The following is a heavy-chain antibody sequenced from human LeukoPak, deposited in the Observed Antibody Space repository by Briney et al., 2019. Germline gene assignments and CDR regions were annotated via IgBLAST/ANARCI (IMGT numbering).Heavy chain of an antibody. CDR1: GFTFSNYA. Sequence: PGGSLRLSCAASGFTFSNYAMNWVRQAPGKGLEWVSVISGSGGKTYYADSVKGRFTISRDNSKNTLYLQMNSLRAEDTAVYYCAGRGSGAFDIWGQGTMVTVSS. CDR3: AGRGSGAFDI. J-gene: IGHJ3*02. V-gene: IGHV3-23*01. CDR2: ISGSGGKT. D-gene: IGHD1-26*01.